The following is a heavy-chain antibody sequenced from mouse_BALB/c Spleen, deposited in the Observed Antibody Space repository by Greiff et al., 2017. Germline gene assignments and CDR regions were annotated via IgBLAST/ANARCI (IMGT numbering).Heavy chain of an antibody. Sequence: VKLMESGPGLVAPSQSLSITCTVSGFSLTSYGVHWVRQPPGKGLEWLGVIWAGGSTNYNSALMSRLSISKDNSKSQVFLKMNSLQTDDTAMYYCARDRDYSSDYWGQGTTLTVSS. V-gene: IGHV2-9*02. D-gene: IGHD2-12*01. CDR3: ARDRDYSSDY. J-gene: IGHJ2*01. CDR1: GFSLTSYG. CDR2: IWAGGST.